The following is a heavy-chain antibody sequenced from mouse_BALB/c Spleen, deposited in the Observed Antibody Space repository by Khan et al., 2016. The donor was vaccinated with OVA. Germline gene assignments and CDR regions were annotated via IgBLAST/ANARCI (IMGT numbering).Heavy chain of an antibody. Sequence: EVELVESGGDLVKPGGSLKLSCAASGFTFSSYTMSWVRQTPEKRLEWVATISSGGSYTYYPDSVKGRFTISRDNAKNTVYLQMSSLKSEDTAMYYCTRDGNYAHWYFDVWGAGTTVTVSS. CDR1: GFTFSSYT. V-gene: IGHV5-6-4*01. CDR2: ISSGGSYT. D-gene: IGHD2-1*01. CDR3: TRDGNYAHWYFDV. J-gene: IGHJ1*01.